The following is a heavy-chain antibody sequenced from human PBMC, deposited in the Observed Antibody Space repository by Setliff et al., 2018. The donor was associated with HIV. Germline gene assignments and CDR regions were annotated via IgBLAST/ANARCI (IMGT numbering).Heavy chain of an antibody. CDR2: ISTGGAT. J-gene: IGHJ4*02. Sequence: TLSLTCPVSGGSISSGSYYWNWIRQPAGKGLEWVGQISTGGATDYNSSLKSRVTISLDKSKNQFSLRLNSVTAADTAVYYCAKIVVWNCERPDYWGQGTLVTVSS. V-gene: IGHV4-61*09. D-gene: IGHD1-7*01. CDR1: GGSISSGSYY. CDR3: AKIVVWNCERPDY.